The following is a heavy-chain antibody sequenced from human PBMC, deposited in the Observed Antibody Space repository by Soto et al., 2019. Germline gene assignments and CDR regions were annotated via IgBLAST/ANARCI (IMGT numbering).Heavy chain of an antibody. CDR3: ARGLVRGVHYYYYGLDV. Sequence: SETLSLTCTVSGGSVSTSTYYWSWIRQPPGKGLEWIGYIYYSGSTNYNPSLKSRLTISVDTSKNQFSLRLTSVTAAGTAVYYCARGLVRGVHYYYYGLDVWGQGATVTVSS. D-gene: IGHD3-10*01. CDR2: IYYSGST. CDR1: GGSVSTSTYY. V-gene: IGHV4-61*01. J-gene: IGHJ6*02.